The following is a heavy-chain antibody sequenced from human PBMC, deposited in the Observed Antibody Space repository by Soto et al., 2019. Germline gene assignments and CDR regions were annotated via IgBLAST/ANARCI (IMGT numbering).Heavy chain of an antibody. CDR1: GYTFTSYG. CDR2: ISAYNGNT. V-gene: IGHV1-18*01. J-gene: IGHJ5*02. D-gene: IGHD6-13*01. CDR3: ARDLKGYSSSWPSKFDP. Sequence: ASVKVSCKASGYTFTSYGISWVRQAPGQGLEWMGWISAYNGNTSYAQKLQGRVTMTTDTSTSTAYMELRSLRSDDTAVYYCARDLKGYSSSWPSKFDPWGQGTRVTVSS.